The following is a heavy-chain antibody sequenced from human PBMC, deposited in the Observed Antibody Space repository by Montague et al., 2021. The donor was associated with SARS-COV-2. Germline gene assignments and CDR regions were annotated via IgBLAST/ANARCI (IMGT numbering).Heavy chain of an antibody. CDR2: IDWDDDK. Sequence: PALVKPTQTLTLTCTFSGFSLSTIGVCVCWIRQPPGKALEWLALIDWDDDKRYSPFLKSRLTITKDTSKNQVVLTMTNMDPVDTATYYCAHSSRVDGLPRRSFASWGKGHLVNVSS. J-gene: IGHJ1*01. CDR1: GFSLSTIGVC. V-gene: IGHV2-5*02. CDR3: AHSSRVDGLPRRSFAS. D-gene: IGHD3-9*01.